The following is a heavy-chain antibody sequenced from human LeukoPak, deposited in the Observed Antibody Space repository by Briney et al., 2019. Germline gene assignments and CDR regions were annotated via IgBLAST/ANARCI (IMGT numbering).Heavy chain of an antibody. CDR1: GFTFSSYS. Sequence: GGSLRLSCAASGFTFSSYSMNWVRQAPGKGLEWVSSISSSSSYIYYADSVKGRFTISRDNAKNSLYLQMNSLRAEDTAVYYCAKDRRGIAVAGFDYWGQGTLVTVSS. CDR3: AKDRRGIAVAGFDY. CDR2: ISSSSSYI. D-gene: IGHD6-19*01. V-gene: IGHV3-21*01. J-gene: IGHJ4*02.